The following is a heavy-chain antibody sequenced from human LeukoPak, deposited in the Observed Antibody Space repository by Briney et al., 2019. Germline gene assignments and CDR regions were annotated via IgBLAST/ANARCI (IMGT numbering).Heavy chain of an antibody. J-gene: IGHJ3*02. CDR1: GGSVSGGSYY. CDR2: IYYGGST. D-gene: IGHD2-15*01. CDR3: ARRSLLLDAFDI. Sequence: SETLSLTCTVSGGSVSGGSYYWSWIRQPPGKGLEWIGYIYYGGSTNYNPSLKSRVTISVDTSKNQFSLKLSSVTAADTAVYYCARRSLLLDAFDIWGQGTMVTVSS. V-gene: IGHV4-61*01.